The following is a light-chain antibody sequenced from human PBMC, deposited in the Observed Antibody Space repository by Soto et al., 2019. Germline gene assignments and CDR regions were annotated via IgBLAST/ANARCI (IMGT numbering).Light chain of an antibody. J-gene: IGLJ1*01. CDR3: SSFTNTYSYV. CDR2: DVS. V-gene: IGLV2-14*01. CDR1: SGDVGAYNY. Sequence: LTQPASVSGSPGQSITISCTGTSGDVGAYNYVSWYQQHPGKAPRLMIYDVSNRPSGASNRFSGSKSGNTASLTISGLQAEDEADYYCSSFTNTYSYVFGTGTKV.